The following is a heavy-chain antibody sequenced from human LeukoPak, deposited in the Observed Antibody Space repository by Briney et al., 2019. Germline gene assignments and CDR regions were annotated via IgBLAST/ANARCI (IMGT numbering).Heavy chain of an antibody. CDR2: ISSSSSYI. J-gene: IGHJ4*02. D-gene: IGHD2-2*01. CDR3: ARDHRTVVPAATGVGY. CDR1: GFIFDHYG. V-gene: IGHV3-21*01. Sequence: GGSLRLSCAASGFIFDHYGMYWVRQAPGKGLEWVSSISSSSSYIYYADSVKGRFTISRDNAKNSLYLQMNSLRAEDTAVYYCARDHRTVVPAATGVGYWGQGTLVTVSS.